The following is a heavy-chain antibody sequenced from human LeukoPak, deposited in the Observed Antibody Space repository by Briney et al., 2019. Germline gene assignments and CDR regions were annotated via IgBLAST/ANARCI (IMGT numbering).Heavy chain of an antibody. CDR2: INPNSGGT. D-gene: IGHD3-22*01. CDR3: ARDFYYSSGYYYEGWFDP. J-gene: IGHJ5*02. Sequence: ASVTASCKASGYTFTGYYMHWVRQAPGQGLEWMGWINPNSGGTNYAQKFQGRVTMTRDTSISTAYMELSRLRSDDTAVYYCARDFYYSSGYYYEGWFDPWGQGTLVTVSS. CDR1: GYTFTGYY. V-gene: IGHV1-2*02.